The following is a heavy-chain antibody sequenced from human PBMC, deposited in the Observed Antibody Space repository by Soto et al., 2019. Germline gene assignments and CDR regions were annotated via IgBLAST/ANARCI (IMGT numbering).Heavy chain of an antibody. D-gene: IGHD3-10*01. Sequence: SETLSLTCTVSGGSISSISNHYCSWIRLPPGKGLEWIGYISYSGYTSYNPSFKSRVIIPVDTSKNQFSLNLTSVTAADTALYYCATQGFGVLHGLVAVWGQGTTVTVSS. CDR2: ISYSGYT. J-gene: IGHJ6*02. CDR1: GGSISSISNHY. V-gene: IGHV4-61*05. CDR3: ATQGFGVLHGLVAV.